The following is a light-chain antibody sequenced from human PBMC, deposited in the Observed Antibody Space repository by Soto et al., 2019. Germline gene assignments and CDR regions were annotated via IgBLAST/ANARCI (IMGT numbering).Light chain of an antibody. CDR2: GAS. V-gene: IGKV1-39*01. CDR1: QSISSH. Sequence: DIQMTQSPSSLSTSVGDRVTITCRASQSISSHLNWYQQRPGKAPKLLIYGASSLQSGVPSRFSGSGSGTDFTLTIRSLQPEDFATYYCQQSYSTPTWTFGQGTKVDIK. J-gene: IGKJ1*01. CDR3: QQSYSTPTWT.